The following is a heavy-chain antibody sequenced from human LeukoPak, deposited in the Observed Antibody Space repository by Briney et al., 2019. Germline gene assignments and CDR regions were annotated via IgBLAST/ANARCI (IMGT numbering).Heavy chain of an antibody. Sequence: GGSLRLSCAASGFTFSSYWMRWLRQAPGKGLEWVANIKQDGSEKYSVEYEKGRFTISRDNAKDSLYLQMNSLRAEDTAVYYCARPHTVVVPAATLDHDAFDIWGQGTMVTVSS. CDR2: IKQDGSEK. D-gene: IGHD2-2*01. J-gene: IGHJ3*02. CDR3: ARPHTVVVPAATLDHDAFDI. CDR1: GFTFSSYW. V-gene: IGHV3-7*01.